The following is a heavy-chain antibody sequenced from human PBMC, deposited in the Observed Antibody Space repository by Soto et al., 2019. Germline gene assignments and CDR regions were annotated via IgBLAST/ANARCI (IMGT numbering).Heavy chain of an antibody. V-gene: IGHV3-30-3*01. D-gene: IGHD5-12*01. CDR2: ISYDGSNK. CDR1: GFTFSSYA. CDR3: ARDFSKWPLGNFDY. Sequence: QVQLVESGGGVVQPGRSLRLSCAASGFTFSSYAMHWVRQAPGKGLEWVAVISYDGSNKYYADSVKGRFTISRDNSKNTLYLQMNSLRAEDTAVCYCARDFSKWPLGNFDYWGQGTLVTVSS. J-gene: IGHJ4*02.